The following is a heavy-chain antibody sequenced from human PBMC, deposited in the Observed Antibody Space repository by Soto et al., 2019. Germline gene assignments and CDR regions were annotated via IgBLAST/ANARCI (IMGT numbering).Heavy chain of an antibody. V-gene: IGHV4-34*01. CDR3: ARCPAYGPNYYYYYYYMDV. CDR2: INHSGST. Sequence: SETLSLTCAVYGGSFSGYYWSWIRQPPGKGLEWIGEINHSGSTNYNPSLKSRVTISVDTSKNQFSLKLSSVTAADTAVYYCARCPAYGPNYYYYYYYMDVWGKGTTVTVSS. J-gene: IGHJ6*03. CDR1: GGSFSGYY. D-gene: IGHD3-10*01.